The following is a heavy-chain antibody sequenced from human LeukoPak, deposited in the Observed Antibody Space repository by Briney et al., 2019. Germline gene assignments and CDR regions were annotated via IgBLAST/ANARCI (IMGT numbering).Heavy chain of an antibody. CDR3: ARVDIAAAGDFDY. J-gene: IGHJ4*02. CDR1: GFTFSSYS. Sequence: SGGSLRLSCAASGFTFSSYSMNWVRQAPGKGLEWVSSISSSSSYIYYADSVKGRFTISRDNAKNSLYPQMNSLRAEDTAVYYCARVDIAAAGDFDYWGQGTLVTVSS. V-gene: IGHV3-21*01. CDR2: ISSSSSYI. D-gene: IGHD6-13*01.